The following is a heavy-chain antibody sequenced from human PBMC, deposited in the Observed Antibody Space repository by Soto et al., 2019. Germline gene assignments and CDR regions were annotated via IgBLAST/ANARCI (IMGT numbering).Heavy chain of an antibody. V-gene: IGHV1-18*01. D-gene: IGHD6-13*01. Sequence: ASVKVSCKASGYTFTSYGISWVRQAPGQGLEWVGWISAYNGNTNYAQKLQGRVTMTTDTSTRTAHMELRSLRSNDAAVYSCARRSQQLDAFDIWGQGTMVTVSS. CDR3: ARRSQQLDAFDI. J-gene: IGHJ3*02. CDR1: GYTFTSYG. CDR2: ISAYNGNT.